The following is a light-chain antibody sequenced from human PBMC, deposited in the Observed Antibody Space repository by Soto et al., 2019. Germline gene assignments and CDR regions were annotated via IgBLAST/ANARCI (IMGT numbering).Light chain of an antibody. CDR1: QSVSSSY. CDR2: GAS. J-gene: IGKJ4*01. CDR3: QQYGSSPPVT. V-gene: IGKV3-20*01. Sequence: EIVLTQSPGTLSLSPGERATLSCRASQSVSSSYLAWYKQKPGQAPRLLIYGASSRATGIPDRFSGSGSGTDFTLTISRLEPEDLAVYYCQQYGSSPPVTFGGGTKVEIK.